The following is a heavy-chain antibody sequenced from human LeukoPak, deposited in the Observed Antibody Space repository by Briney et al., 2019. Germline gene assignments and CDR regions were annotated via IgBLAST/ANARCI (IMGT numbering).Heavy chain of an antibody. J-gene: IGHJ4*02. CDR3: ARSWQGAAGIKNYFDY. D-gene: IGHD6-13*01. CDR1: GFTFSTYV. CDR2: ISDSGGST. V-gene: IGHV3-23*01. Sequence: GGSLRLSCAASGFTFSTYVMNWVRQAPGKGLEWVSTISDSGGSTYYADSVKGRFTISRDNSRNTLYLEMSSLRAEDTAVYYCARSWQGAAGIKNYFDYWGQGTLVTVSS.